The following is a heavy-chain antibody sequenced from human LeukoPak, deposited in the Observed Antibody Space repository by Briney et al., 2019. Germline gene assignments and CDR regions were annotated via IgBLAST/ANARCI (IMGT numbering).Heavy chain of an antibody. Sequence: PGGSLRLSCAASGFTFSSYAMSWVRQAPGKGLEWVSAISGSGGSTYYADSVKGRFTISRDNSKNTLYLQMNSLRAEDTAVYYCAKDLNSGPEVYYDSSGPDAFDIWGQGTMVTVSS. J-gene: IGHJ3*02. CDR1: GFTFSSYA. V-gene: IGHV3-23*01. CDR3: AKDLNSGPEVYYDSSGPDAFDI. CDR2: ISGSGGST. D-gene: IGHD3-22*01.